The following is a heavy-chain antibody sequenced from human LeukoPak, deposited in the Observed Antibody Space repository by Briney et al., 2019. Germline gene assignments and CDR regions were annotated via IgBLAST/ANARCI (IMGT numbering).Heavy chain of an antibody. J-gene: IGHJ5*02. D-gene: IGHD3-22*01. CDR2: ISYDGSNK. Sequence: GGSLRLSCAASGFTFSSYGMHWVRQAPGKGLEWVAVISYDGSNKYYADSVKGRFTISRDNSKNTLYLQMNSLRAEDTAVYYCARGDYYDSSGYYYHYNWFDPWGQGTLVTVSS. V-gene: IGHV3-30*19. CDR3: ARGDYYDSSGYYYHYNWFDP. CDR1: GFTFSSYG.